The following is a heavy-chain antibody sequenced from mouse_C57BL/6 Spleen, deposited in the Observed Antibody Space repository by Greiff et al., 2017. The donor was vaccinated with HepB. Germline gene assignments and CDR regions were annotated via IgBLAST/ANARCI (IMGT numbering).Heavy chain of an antibody. V-gene: IGHV1-81*01. J-gene: IGHJ2*01. CDR2: IYPRSGNT. Sequence: QVHVKQSGAELARPGASVKLSCKASGYTFTSYGISWVKQRTGQGLEWIGEIYPRSGNTYYNEKFKGKATLTADKSSSTAYMELRSLTSEDSAVYFCARSGDYGIYFDYWGQGTTLTVSS. CDR1: GYTFTSYG. CDR3: ARSGDYGIYFDY. D-gene: IGHD2-1*01.